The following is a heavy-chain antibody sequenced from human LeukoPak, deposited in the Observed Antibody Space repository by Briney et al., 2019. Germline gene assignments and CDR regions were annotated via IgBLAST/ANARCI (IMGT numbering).Heavy chain of an antibody. CDR1: GYTFTDYW. Sequence: GESLKISCKGSGYTFTDYWIGWVRQMPAKGLEWMGVIYPGDSDTRYSPSFQGQVTISADKSISTAYLQWSSMKASDTAMYYCARQYSGIYYRSFDYWGQGPLVTVSS. D-gene: IGHD3-10*01. CDR2: IYPGDSDT. V-gene: IGHV5-51*01. CDR3: ARQYSGIYYRSFDY. J-gene: IGHJ4*02.